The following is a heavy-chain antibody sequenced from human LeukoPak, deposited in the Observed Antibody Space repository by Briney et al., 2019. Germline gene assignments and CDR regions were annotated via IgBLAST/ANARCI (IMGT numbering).Heavy chain of an antibody. J-gene: IGHJ4*02. Sequence: GGSLGLSCAASGFTFSSYWIHWVRQAPGKGLVWVSRINSDGSSTSSADSVKGRFTISRDNAKNSLYLQMNSLRAEDTAVYYCARKYCSSTSCYLGNWGQGTLVTVSS. V-gene: IGHV3-74*01. D-gene: IGHD2-2*01. CDR1: GFTFSSYW. CDR3: ARKYCSSTSCYLGN. CDR2: INSDGSST.